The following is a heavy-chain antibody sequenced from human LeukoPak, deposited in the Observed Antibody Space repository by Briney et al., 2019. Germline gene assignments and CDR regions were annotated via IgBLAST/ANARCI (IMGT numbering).Heavy chain of an antibody. Sequence: PGGSLRLSCAASGFTFSSDWMSWVRQAPGKGLEWVANINEDGSEEYYVDSVKGRFTISRDNTRNSLYLQMNSLTADDTATYYCARDPRGAGRGTGYWGQGTLVTVSS. J-gene: IGHJ4*02. D-gene: IGHD3/OR15-3a*01. CDR3: ARDPRGAGRGTGY. V-gene: IGHV3-7*01. CDR1: GFTFSSDW. CDR2: INEDGSEE.